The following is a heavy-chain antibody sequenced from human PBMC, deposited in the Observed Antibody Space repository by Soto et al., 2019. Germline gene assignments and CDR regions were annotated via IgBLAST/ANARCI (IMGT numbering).Heavy chain of an antibody. V-gene: IGHV3-48*01. J-gene: IGHJ4*02. CDR3: ARVTLGYCISTSCFYDY. CDR1: GSTFSSYS. D-gene: IGHD2-2*01. Sequence: PGGALRLSCAASGSTFSSYSRNWVRQAPGKGLEWVSYISSSSSTIYYADSVKGRFTISRDNAKNSLYLQMNSLRAEDTAVYYCARVTLGYCISTSCFYDYWGQGTLVTVSS. CDR2: ISSSSSTI.